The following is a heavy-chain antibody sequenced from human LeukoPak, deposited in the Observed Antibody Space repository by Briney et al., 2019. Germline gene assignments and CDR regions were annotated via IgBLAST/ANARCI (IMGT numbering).Heavy chain of an antibody. CDR3: AKDPNFYYCMDV. CDR2: IRYDGSDK. CDR1: GFTFSNYG. J-gene: IGHJ6*03. V-gene: IGHV3-30*02. Sequence: TGGSLRLSCAASGFTFSNYGIHWVRQAPGKGLEWVAFIRYDGSDKYYADSVKGRFTISRDNSKNTLYLQMNSLRAEDTAVYYCAKDPNFYYCMDVWGKGTTVTISS.